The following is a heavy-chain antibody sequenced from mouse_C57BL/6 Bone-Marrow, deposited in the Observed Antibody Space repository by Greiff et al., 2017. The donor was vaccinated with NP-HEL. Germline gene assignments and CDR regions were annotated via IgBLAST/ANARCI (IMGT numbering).Heavy chain of an antibody. CDR3: ASRDYYCSSSYAMDE. CDR2: IRNKANGYTT. CDR1: GFTFTDYY. Sequence: EVKLQESGGGLVQPGGSLSLSCAASGFTFTDYYMSWVRQPPGKALEWLGFIRNKANGYTTAYSASVKGRFSISSANSQSILYLQMNALRAEDSATYYVASRDYYCSSSYAMDEWGQGTSVTVSS. V-gene: IGHV7-3*01. D-gene: IGHD1-1*01. J-gene: IGHJ4*01.